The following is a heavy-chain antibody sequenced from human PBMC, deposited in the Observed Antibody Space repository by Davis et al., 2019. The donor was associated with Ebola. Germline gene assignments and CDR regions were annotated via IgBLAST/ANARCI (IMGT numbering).Heavy chain of an antibody. CDR1: GYTFTGYY. V-gene: IGHV1-69*02. J-gene: IGHJ6*02. D-gene: IGHD3-16*01. CDR2: IIPILGIA. CDR3: ARLKLHYGMDV. Sequence: SVKVSCKASGYTFTGYYMHWVRQAPGQGLEWMGRIIPILGIANYAQKFQGRVTITADKSTSTAYMELSSLRSDDTAVYYCARLKLHYGMDVWGQGTTVTVSS.